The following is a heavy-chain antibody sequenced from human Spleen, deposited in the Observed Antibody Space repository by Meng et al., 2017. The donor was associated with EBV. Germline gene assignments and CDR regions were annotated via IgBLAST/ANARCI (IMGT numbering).Heavy chain of an antibody. J-gene: IGHJ4*02. CDR1: GYIFSGWY. V-gene: IGHV1-2*06. Sequence: GQLERSGAEMKKPEASVNFSCKTSGYIFSGWYIHWVRQAPGQGLEWMGRINPNSGDTNFAQKFQGRVTMTRDTSTSTAYMHLSSLRSADAAIYYCAREGMGAVDHWGQGTLVTVSS. D-gene: IGHD3-16*01. CDR3: AREGMGAVDH. CDR2: INPNSGDT.